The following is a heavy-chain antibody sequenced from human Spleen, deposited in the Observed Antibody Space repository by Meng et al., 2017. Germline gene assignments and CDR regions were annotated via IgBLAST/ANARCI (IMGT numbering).Heavy chain of an antibody. Sequence: GESLKISCVASGLSFTDAWMSWVRQAPGKGLEWVGRIKRNSGGGTIDYAAPVKGRFTISRDDSKNTLYLQMDSLITEDTAVYFCATGAAAADHWGQGTLVTVSS. J-gene: IGHJ4*02. CDR1: GLSFTDAW. CDR3: ATGAAAADH. V-gene: IGHV3-15*01. D-gene: IGHD6-13*01. CDR2: IKRNSGGGTI.